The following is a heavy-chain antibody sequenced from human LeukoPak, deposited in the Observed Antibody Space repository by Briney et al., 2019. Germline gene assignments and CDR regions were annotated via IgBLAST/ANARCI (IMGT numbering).Heavy chain of an antibody. J-gene: IGHJ5*02. D-gene: IGHD5-18*01. Sequence: GGSLPLPYAACVFTFHSYLLSWVGQAPGKGLEWVANIKQDGSEKYYVDSVKGRFTISRDNAKNSLYLQMNSLRAEDTAVYYCARDSYSFSHFYPWGQVTLVTVSS. CDR3: ARDSYSFSHFYP. CDR2: IKQDGSEK. CDR1: VFTFHSYL. V-gene: IGHV3-7*04.